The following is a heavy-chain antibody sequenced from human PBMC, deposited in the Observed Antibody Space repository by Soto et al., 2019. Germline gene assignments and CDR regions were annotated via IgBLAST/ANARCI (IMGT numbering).Heavy chain of an antibody. J-gene: IGHJ6*02. CDR2: ISNSGDTI. CDR1: GFAFSYYT. D-gene: IGHD2-2*01. Sequence: EVQLLESGGGLVQPGGSLRLSCVASGFAFSYYTMSWVRQAPWKGLEWVSGISNSGDTIYYADSVKGRFTISRDNFKNTLYLQMNSLRADDTAVYYSADPVPAPIHYDYYDMDVWGQGTTVTVSS. CDR3: ADPVPAPIHYDYYDMDV. V-gene: IGHV3-23*01.